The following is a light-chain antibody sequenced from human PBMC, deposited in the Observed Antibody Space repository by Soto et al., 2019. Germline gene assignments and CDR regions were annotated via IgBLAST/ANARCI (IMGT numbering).Light chain of an antibody. CDR3: SSFSSITREV. V-gene: IGLV2-14*01. CDR1: SSDVGCYSY. CDR2: EVS. Sequence: QSVLTQPASVSGSPGQSITISCTGNSSDVGCYSYVSWYQQHPGKTPKLMIYEVSNRPSGVSHRFSGSKSGNTASLTISGLQTEDEADDYCSSFSSITREVFGGGTQLTVL. J-gene: IGLJ2*01.